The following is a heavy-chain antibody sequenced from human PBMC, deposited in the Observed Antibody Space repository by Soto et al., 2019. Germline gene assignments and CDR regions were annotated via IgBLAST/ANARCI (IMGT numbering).Heavy chain of an antibody. D-gene: IGHD2-2*01. J-gene: IGHJ3*02. CDR3: ASYQQSYAFDI. CDR2: IYYSGNT. CDR1: GGSISSSSYY. Sequence: PSETLSLTCTVSGGSISSSSYYWGWIRQPPGKGLEWIGCIYYSGNTYYNPSLKSRLTISVDTSKNQFSLKLTSVTAADTAVYYCASYQQSYAFDIWGQGTMVTVSS. V-gene: IGHV4-39*07.